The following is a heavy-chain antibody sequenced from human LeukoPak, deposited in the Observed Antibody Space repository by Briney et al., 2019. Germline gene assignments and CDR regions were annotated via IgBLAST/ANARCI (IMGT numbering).Heavy chain of an antibody. CDR3: ARGRGPIVVVVAAPVVFDY. J-gene: IGHJ4*02. D-gene: IGHD2-15*01. CDR1: GGSFSGYY. V-gene: IGHV4-34*01. Sequence: PSETLSLTCAVYGGSFSGYYWSWIRQPPGKGLEWIGEINHSGSTNYNPSLKSRVTISVETSKNQFSLKLSSVTAADTAVYYCARGRGPIVVVVAAPVVFDYWGQGTLVTVSS. CDR2: INHSGST.